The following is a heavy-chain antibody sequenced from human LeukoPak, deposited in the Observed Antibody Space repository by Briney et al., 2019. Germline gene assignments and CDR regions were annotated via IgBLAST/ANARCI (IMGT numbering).Heavy chain of an antibody. J-gene: IGHJ4*02. CDR3: AKDLGYSSTWYVDYFDY. D-gene: IGHD6-13*01. Sequence: PGGSLRLSCAASGFTFSSYAMSWVRQAPGKGLEWVSAISGSGGSTYYADSVKGRFTISRDNSKNTLYLQMNSLRAEDTAVYYCAKDLGYSSTWYVDYFDYWGQGTLVTVSS. CDR2: ISGSGGST. V-gene: IGHV3-23*01. CDR1: GFTFSSYA.